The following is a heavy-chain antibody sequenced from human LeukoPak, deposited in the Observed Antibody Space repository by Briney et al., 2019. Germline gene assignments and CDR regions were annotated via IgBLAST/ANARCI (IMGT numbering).Heavy chain of an antibody. J-gene: IGHJ3*02. CDR3: ARVRRLYYDILTGSEDAFDI. CDR2: IIPILGIA. CDR1: GGTFSSYT. V-gene: IGHV1-69*02. D-gene: IGHD3-9*01. Sequence: SVKVSCKASGGTFSSYTISWVRQAPGQGLEWMGRIIPILGIANYAQKFQGRVTITADKSTSTAYMELSSLRSEDTGVYYCARVRRLYYDILTGSEDAFDIWGQGTMVTVSS.